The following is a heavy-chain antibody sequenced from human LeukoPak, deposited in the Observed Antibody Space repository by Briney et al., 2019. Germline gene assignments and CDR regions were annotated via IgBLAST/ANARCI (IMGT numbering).Heavy chain of an antibody. J-gene: IGHJ3*02. D-gene: IGHD5-24*01. V-gene: IGHV4-59*01. CDR3: AKITFDALDI. CDR1: GDSIYSYY. CDR2: VYYDGST. Sequence: SETLSLTCTVSGDSIYSYYWSWLRHPPGKGLEWIAYVYYDGSTNYNPSLKSRVKLAVDTSKNQVSLNLSSVTAVDTAVYYCAKITFDALDIWGQGTMVSVSS.